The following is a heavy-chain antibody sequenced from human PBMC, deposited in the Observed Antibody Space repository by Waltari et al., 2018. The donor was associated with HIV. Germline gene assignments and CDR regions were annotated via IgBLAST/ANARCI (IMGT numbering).Heavy chain of an antibody. J-gene: IGHJ3*02. CDR3: ARGKDYGDYGGVAFDI. D-gene: IGHD4-17*01. CDR1: GFTVSSNY. Sequence: EVQLVESGGGLIQPGGSLRLSCAASGFTVSSNYMSWVRQAPGKGLEWVSVIYSGGSTYYADSVKGRFTISRDNSKNTLYLQMNSLRAEDTAVYYCARGKDYGDYGGVAFDIWGQGTMVTVSS. CDR2: IYSGGST. V-gene: IGHV3-53*01.